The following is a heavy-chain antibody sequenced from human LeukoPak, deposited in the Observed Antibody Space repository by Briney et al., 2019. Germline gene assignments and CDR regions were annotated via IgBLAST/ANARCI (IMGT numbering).Heavy chain of an antibody. Sequence: ASVKVSCKASGYTFTSYYMHWVRQAPGQGLEWMGIINPSGGGTNYAQNFQGRVTMTRDTSTSTAHMELSSLRSEDTAMYYCARDNSRNSNDYWGQGTLVTVSS. V-gene: IGHV1-46*01. CDR1: GYTFTSYY. J-gene: IGHJ4*02. CDR3: ARDNSRNSNDY. CDR2: INPSGGGT. D-gene: IGHD1-20*01.